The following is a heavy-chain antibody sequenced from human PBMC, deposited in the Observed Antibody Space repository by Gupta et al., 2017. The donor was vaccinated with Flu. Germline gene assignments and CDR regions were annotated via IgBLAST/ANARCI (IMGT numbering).Heavy chain of an antibody. Sequence: EVPLLESGGGFVQPGGFLRLPCAASGFRFSTCTMAWVGQAAGEGLEGVSGSILSGNSAYYEDSVKGRFTVSRENSKDTLFLHMSNLRPEDTAVHFCAKTHWESYISIDHWGKGTPVTVSS. CDR1: GFRFSTCT. CDR3: AKTHWESYISIDH. D-gene: IGHD1-26*01. CDR2: SILSGNSA. J-gene: IGHJ4*02. V-gene: IGHV3-23*01.